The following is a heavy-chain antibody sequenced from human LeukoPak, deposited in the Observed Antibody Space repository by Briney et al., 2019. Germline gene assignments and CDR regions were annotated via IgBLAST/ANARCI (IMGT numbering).Heavy chain of an antibody. J-gene: IGHJ6*03. CDR3: ARAVEDFYYYMDV. D-gene: IGHD6-19*01. Sequence: SETLSLTCTVSGGSISSGSYYWSWIRQPPGKGLEWIGSIYYTGTTYYSPSLKSRVTILLDTSKKQFSLKLRSVTAADTAVYYCARAVEDFYYYMDVWGKGTTVTVSS. V-gene: IGHV4-39*07. CDR2: IYYTGTT. CDR1: GGSISSGSYY.